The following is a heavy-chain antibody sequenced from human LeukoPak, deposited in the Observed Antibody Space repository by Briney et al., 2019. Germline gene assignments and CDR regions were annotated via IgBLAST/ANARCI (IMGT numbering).Heavy chain of an antibody. CDR3: AKDQHFIAAAGIFDY. J-gene: IGHJ4*02. CDR1: GFTFSSYG. D-gene: IGHD6-13*01. Sequence: GGSLRLSCAASGFTFSSYGMHWVRQAPGKGLEWVAFIRYDGSNKYYADSVKGRFTISRDNSKNTLYLQMNSLRAEDTAVYYCAKDQHFIAAAGIFDYWGQGTLVTVSS. V-gene: IGHV3-30*02. CDR2: IRYDGSNK.